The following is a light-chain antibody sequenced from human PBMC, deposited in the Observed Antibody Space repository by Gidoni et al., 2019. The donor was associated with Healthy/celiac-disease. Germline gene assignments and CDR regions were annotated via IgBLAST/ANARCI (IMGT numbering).Light chain of an antibody. CDR3: RQSYSTPPIT. V-gene: IGKV1-39*01. Sequence: DIQMTQSPSSLSASVGDRVTITCRASQSISSYLNWYQQKPGKAPKLLLYAASSLQSGGPSRFSGSGSGTDFTLTISSLQPEDFATYYCRQSYSTPPITFGQXTRLEIK. CDR2: AAS. J-gene: IGKJ5*01. CDR1: QSISSY.